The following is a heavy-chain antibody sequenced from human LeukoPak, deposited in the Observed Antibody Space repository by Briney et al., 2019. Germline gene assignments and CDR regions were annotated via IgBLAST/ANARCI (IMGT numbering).Heavy chain of an antibody. CDR2: IYYSGST. V-gene: IGHV4-59*01. CDR1: GGSISSYY. D-gene: IGHD3-22*01. CDR3: ARTPGDTYYYDSRVNWFDP. Sequence: SETLSLTCTVSGGSISSYYWSWIRQPPGKGLEWIGYIYYSGSTNYNPSLKSRVTISVDTSKNQFSLKLSSVTAADTAVYYCARTPGDTYYYDSRVNWFDPWGQGTLVTVSS. J-gene: IGHJ5*02.